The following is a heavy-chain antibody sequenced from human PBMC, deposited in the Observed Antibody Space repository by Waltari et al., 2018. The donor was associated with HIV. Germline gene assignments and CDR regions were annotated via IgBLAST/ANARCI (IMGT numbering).Heavy chain of an antibody. CDR1: GGSFNSYH. V-gene: IGHV4-59*01. J-gene: IGHJ5*02. CDR3: ARALFGVGSNWFDP. Sequence: QVQLQESGPGLVKPSETLSLTCSVSGGSFNSYHWSWIRQPPGKGLEWIGYIYYTGRTNCNPSLKSRVTISVDTSKNQFSLRLSSGTAADTAVYYCARALFGVGSNWFDPWGQGTLVTVSS. D-gene: IGHD3-3*01. CDR2: IYYTGRT.